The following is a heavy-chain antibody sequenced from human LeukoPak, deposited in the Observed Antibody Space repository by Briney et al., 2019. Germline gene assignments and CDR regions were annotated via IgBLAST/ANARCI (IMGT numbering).Heavy chain of an antibody. V-gene: IGHV3-9*01. CDR1: GFTFEDYA. Sequence: GGSLRLSCAASGFTFEDYAMHWVRQAPGKGLEWVSGISWKSDYRDYADSVKGRFTISRDNAKNSLYLQMNSLRAEDTAVYYCARDLGQYYDTSDNWFDPWGQGTLVTVSS. CDR2: ISWKSDYR. D-gene: IGHD3-22*01. J-gene: IGHJ5*02. CDR3: ARDLGQYYDTSDNWFDP.